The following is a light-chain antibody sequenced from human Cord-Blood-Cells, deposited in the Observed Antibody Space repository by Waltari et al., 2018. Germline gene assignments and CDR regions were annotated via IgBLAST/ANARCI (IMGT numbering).Light chain of an antibody. Sequence: EIVLMQSPGTLSLSPGERATLSSRASQSVSSSYLAWYQQKPGQAPRLLIYGASSRATGIPDRFSGSGSGTDFTLTISRLEPEDFAVYYCQQYGSSPPYTFGQGTKLEIK. CDR1: QSVSSSY. CDR3: QQYGSSPPYT. V-gene: IGKV3-20*01. J-gene: IGKJ2*01. CDR2: GAS.